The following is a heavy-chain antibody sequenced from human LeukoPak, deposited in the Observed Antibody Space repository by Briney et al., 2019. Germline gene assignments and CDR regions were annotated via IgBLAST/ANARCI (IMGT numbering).Heavy chain of an antibody. V-gene: IGHV4-34*01. Sequence: SETLSLTCAVYGGSFSGYYWSWIRQPPGKGLEWIGEINHSGSTNYNPSLKSRVTISVNTSKNQFSLKLSSVTAADTAVYYCARGLGFDPWGQGTLVTVSS. J-gene: IGHJ5*02. CDR1: GGSFSGYY. CDR2: INHSGST. CDR3: ARGLGFDP.